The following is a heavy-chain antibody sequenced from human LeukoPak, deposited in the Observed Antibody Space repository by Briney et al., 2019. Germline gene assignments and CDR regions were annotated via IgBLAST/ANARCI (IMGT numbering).Heavy chain of an antibody. CDR3: ASPGGCSGGSCYSLGGWFDP. D-gene: IGHD2-15*01. V-gene: IGHV4-61*02. Sequence: SETLSLTCTVSGGSISSGSYYWSWIRQPAGKGLEWIGRIYTSGSTNYNPSLKSRVTISVDTSKNQFSLKLSSVTAADTAVYYCASPGGCSGGSCYSLGGWFDPWGQGTLVTVSS. CDR2: IYTSGST. CDR1: GGSISSGSYY. J-gene: IGHJ5*02.